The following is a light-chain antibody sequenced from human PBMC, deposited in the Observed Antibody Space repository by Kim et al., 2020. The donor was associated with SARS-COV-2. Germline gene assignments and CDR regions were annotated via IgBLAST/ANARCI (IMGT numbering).Light chain of an antibody. CDR1: QTISNW. CDR3: QQYYSYPWT. V-gene: IGKV1-5*01. CDR2: DAS. Sequence: ASVGDRVTITCRASQTISNWLAWYQQKPGKAPKLLIYDASSLESGVPSRFSGSGSGPKFTLTISSLQPDDFATYYCQQYYSYPWTFGQGTKVDIK. J-gene: IGKJ1*01.